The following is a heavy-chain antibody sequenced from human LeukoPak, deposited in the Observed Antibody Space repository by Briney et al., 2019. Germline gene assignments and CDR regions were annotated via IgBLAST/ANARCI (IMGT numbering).Heavy chain of an antibody. CDR2: IYYSGST. V-gene: IGHV4-4*02. J-gene: IGHJ3*02. D-gene: IGHD2/OR15-2a*01. CDR1: GFTFNMYSM. Sequence: GSLRLSCAASGFTFNMYSMSWVRQAPGKGLEWIGTIYYSGSTYYNPSLKSRVTISVDMSKNQFSLKVNSVTAADTAVFYCASFSESDAFDIWGQGTMVTVSS. CDR3: ASFSESDAFDI.